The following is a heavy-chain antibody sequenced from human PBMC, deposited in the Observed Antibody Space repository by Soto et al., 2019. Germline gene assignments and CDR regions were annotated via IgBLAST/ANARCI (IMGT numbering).Heavy chain of an antibody. CDR3: VCGGNFFIY. CDR1: GFTFSTYW. CDR2: KDQDGSVT. D-gene: IGHD3-16*01. V-gene: IGHV3-7*01. Sequence: EVQLVESGGGLVQPGGSVRLSCAASGFTFSTYWMTWVRQPRGKGLEWVANKDQDGSVTYYVDSVRGRFTVSRDNAKNSLYLQMNSLRVEDTAVYYCVCGGNFFIYWGQGTLVTVPP. J-gene: IGHJ4*02.